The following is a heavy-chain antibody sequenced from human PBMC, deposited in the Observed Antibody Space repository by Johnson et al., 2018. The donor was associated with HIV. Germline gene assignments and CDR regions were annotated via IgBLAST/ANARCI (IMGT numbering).Heavy chain of an antibody. CDR2: IYSGGST. Sequence: VYLVESGGGVVQPGRSLRLSCAASGFTVSSNYMSWVRQAPGKGLEWVSVIYSGGSTYYADSVKGRFTISRDNSKNTLYLQMNSLRAEDTAVYYCARDQNIVLMVYAAPGAFDIWGQGTMVTVSS. V-gene: IGHV3-66*02. D-gene: IGHD2-8*01. J-gene: IGHJ3*02. CDR3: ARDQNIVLMVYAAPGAFDI. CDR1: GFTVSSNY.